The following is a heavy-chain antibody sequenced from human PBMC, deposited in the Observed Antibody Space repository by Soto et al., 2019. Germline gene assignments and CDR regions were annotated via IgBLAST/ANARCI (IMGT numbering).Heavy chain of an antibody. CDR2: ISNDGNRQ. CDR3: ARDIYSYGSVGTPDI. D-gene: IGHD5-18*01. V-gene: IGHV3-30-3*01. Sequence: SLRLSCAASGFNFGLYAMHWVRQAPGKGLEWVAAISNDGNRQLYADSVKDRFTISRDNSRNTLDLQMNNLRTEDTGVYFCARDIYSYGSVGTPDIWGQGTMVTVSS. J-gene: IGHJ3*02. CDR1: GFNFGLYA.